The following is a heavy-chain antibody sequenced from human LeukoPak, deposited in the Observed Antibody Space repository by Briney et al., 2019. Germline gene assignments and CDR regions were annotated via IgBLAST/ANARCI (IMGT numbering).Heavy chain of an antibody. J-gene: IGHJ4*02. D-gene: IGHD2-15*01. CDR3: ARDYSGWSRDY. V-gene: IGHV3-66*01. CDR1: GFAVSNNY. CDR2: IHSGDTT. Sequence: GGSLRLSCAAAGFAVSNNYMNWVRQAPGKGLEWVSVIHSGDTTYYADSVKGRFTISRDNSKNTLYLQMNSLRAEDTAVYYCARDYSGWSRDYWGQGTLVTVSS.